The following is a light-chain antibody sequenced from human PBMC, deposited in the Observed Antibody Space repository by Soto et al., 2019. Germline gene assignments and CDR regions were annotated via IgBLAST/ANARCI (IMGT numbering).Light chain of an antibody. Sequence: QSALTQPASVSGCPGQAITSSCSGSSSDVGAHNFVSWYQHHPGKAPKLMIYEISNRPSGVSNRFSGSKSGNTASLTISGLQAEDEADYYCNSYTSSNTYVFGSGTKVTVL. V-gene: IGLV2-14*01. CDR3: NSYTSSNTYV. CDR1: SSDVGAHNF. CDR2: EIS. J-gene: IGLJ1*01.